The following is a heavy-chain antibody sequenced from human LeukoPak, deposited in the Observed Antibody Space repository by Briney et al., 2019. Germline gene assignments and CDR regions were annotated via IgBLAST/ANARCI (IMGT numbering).Heavy chain of an antibody. V-gene: IGHV3-53*01. Sequence: ETLSLTCAVYGGSFSGYYWSWIRQPPGKGLEWVSVIYSGGSTYYADSVKGRFTISRDNSKNTLYLQMNSLRAEDTAVYYCARVVVPAAIGYWGQGTLATVSS. J-gene: IGHJ4*02. D-gene: IGHD2-2*01. CDR3: ARVVVPAAIGY. CDR1: GGSFSGYY. CDR2: IYSGGST.